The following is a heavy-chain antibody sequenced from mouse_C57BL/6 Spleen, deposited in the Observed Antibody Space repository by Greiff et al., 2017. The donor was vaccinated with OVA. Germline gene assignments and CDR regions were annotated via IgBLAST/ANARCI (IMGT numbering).Heavy chain of an antibody. CDR3: ARWYYGSDWYFDV. D-gene: IGHD1-1*01. CDR2: IYPGSGST. Sequence: VQLQQPGAELVKPGASVKMSCKASGYTFTSYWITWVKQRPGQGLEWIGDIYPGSGSTNYNEKFKSKATLTVDTSSSTAYMQLSSLTSEDSAVYCCARWYYGSDWYFDVWGTGTTVTVSS. J-gene: IGHJ1*03. V-gene: IGHV1-55*01. CDR1: GYTFTSYW.